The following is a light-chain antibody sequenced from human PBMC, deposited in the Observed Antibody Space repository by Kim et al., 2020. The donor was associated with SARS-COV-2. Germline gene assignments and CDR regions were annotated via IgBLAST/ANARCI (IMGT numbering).Light chain of an antibody. CDR2: GAS. CDR1: QSVPSNY. CDR3: QQYGSSPLT. Sequence: EIVLTQFPGTLSLSPGKRASLSCRASQSVPSNYLAWYQQKPGQSPRLLIHGASNRATAIPDRFSGSGSGTDFTLSISRLEPEDFAVYYCQQYGSSPLTFGGGTKVDIK. J-gene: IGKJ4*01. V-gene: IGKV3-20*01.